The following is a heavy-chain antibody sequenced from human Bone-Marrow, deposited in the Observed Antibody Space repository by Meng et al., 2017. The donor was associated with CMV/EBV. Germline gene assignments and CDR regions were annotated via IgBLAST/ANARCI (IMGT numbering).Heavy chain of an antibody. J-gene: IGHJ3*02. CDR1: GYTFTSYG. V-gene: IGHV1-18*01. Sequence: ASVKVSCKASGYTFTSYGISWVRQAPGQGLEWMGWISAYNGNTNYAQKLQGRVTMTTDTSTSRAYMELRSLRSDERAVYYSTRARNDAFDIWGQGTMVTVSS. CDR2: ISAYNGNT. D-gene: IGHD1-14*01. CDR3: TRARNDAFDI.